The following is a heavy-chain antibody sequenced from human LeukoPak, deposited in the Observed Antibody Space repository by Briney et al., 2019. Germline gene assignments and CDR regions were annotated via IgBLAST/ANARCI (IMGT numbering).Heavy chain of an antibody. Sequence: ASVKVSCKASGYTFSIYGVTWVRQAPGQGLEWIGWISAYTGNTNYALNLQGRVTMTTDTSTSTAYMELRSLRSDDTAMYYCARISGYDTSGYYLYYFDYWGQGTLVTVSS. V-gene: IGHV1-18*01. D-gene: IGHD3-22*01. J-gene: IGHJ4*02. CDR1: GYTFSIYG. CDR3: ARISGYDTSGYYLYYFDY. CDR2: ISAYTGNT.